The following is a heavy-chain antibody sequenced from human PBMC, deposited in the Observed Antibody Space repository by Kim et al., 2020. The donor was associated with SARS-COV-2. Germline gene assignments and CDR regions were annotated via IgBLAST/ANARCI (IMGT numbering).Heavy chain of an antibody. V-gene: IGHV3-74*01. J-gene: IGHJ6*03. CDR1: GFTFSNYW. CDR3: ARDPRSYYMDF. Sequence: GGSLRLSCAASGFTFSNYWMHWVRQAPGKGLVWVSRIISNGSGTSYADSVKGRFTISRDNAKNTLYLQMNSLRAEDTAVYYCARDPRSYYMDFWGQGTTVSVSS. CDR2: IISNGSGT.